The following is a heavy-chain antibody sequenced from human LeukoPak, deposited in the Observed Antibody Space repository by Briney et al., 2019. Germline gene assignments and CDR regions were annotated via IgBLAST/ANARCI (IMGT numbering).Heavy chain of an antibody. CDR1: GFTFSSYG. D-gene: IGHD2-15*01. V-gene: IGHV3-23*01. CDR3: AKSGGGWTFDY. CDR2: ISAGGNT. Sequence: GGSLRLSCAASGFTFSSYGMSWVRQAPGKGLKWVSSISAGGNTYYADSVKGRFTISRDNSKNMLYLQMNSLRAEDTAIYYCAKSGGGWTFDYWGQGTLVTVSS. J-gene: IGHJ4*02.